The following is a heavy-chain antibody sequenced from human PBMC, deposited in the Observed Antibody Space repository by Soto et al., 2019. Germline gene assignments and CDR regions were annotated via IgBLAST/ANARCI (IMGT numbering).Heavy chain of an antibody. D-gene: IGHD6-6*01. V-gene: IGHV4-4*02. CDR1: GVSISSTYW. J-gene: IGHJ3*02. CDR3: ARGPPRIKRHSSSSHAFDI. Sequence: PSETLSLTCAVSGVSISSTYWWSWVRQPPGKGLEWIGEINHSGSANYNPSLKSRVTISVDTSKNQFSLKLSSVTAADTAVYYCARGPPRIKRHSSSSHAFDIWGQGTMVTVSS. CDR2: INHSGSA.